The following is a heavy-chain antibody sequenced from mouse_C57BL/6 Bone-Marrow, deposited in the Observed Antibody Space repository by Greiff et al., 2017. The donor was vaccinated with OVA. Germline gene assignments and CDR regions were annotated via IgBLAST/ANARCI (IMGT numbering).Heavy chain of an antibody. V-gene: IGHV1-55*01. J-gene: IGHJ1*03. D-gene: IGHD2-1*01. CDR3: ASPLLDWYFEG. CDR2: IYPGSGST. Sequence: QVQLQQPGAELVKPGASVTMSCKASGYTFTSYWITLVKQRPGHGLEWIGDIYPGSGSTNYNEKFKSKATLTVDTSSSTAYMQLSSLTSEDSAVYYCASPLLDWYFEGWGTGTTVTVSS. CDR1: GYTFTSYW.